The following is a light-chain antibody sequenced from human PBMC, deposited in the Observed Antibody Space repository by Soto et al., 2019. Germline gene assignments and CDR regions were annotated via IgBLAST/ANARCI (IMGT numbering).Light chain of an antibody. CDR1: QSIGSW. V-gene: IGKV1-5*01. Sequence: DIQMTQSPSTLSASVGDRVTITCRASQSIGSWLAWYQQKPGKAPNLLIYAASSLQSGVPSRFSATVSGTEFSLTITSLQPEDFATYYCQQLFDSPITFGQGTRLEIK. CDR2: AAS. J-gene: IGKJ5*01. CDR3: QQLFDSPIT.